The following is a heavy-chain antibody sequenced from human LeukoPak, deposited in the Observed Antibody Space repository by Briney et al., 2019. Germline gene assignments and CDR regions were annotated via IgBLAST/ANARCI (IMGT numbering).Heavy chain of an antibody. V-gene: IGHV4-39*01. CDR2: IYYSGST. J-gene: IGHJ4*02. D-gene: IGHD4-17*01. CDR1: GDSISGSSYY. Sequence: SETLSLTCTVSGDSISGSSYYWGWIRQPPGKGLEWIGSIYYSGSTYYNPSLKSRVTISVDTSKNQFSLKVSSVTAADTAVYYCARFDYGDYYFDYWDQGTLVTVSS. CDR3: ARFDYGDYYFDY.